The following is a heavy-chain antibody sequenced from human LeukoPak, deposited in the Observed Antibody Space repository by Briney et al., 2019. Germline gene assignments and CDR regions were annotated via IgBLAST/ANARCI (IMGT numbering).Heavy chain of an antibody. CDR3: ARDRGSGWFDYYYYMDV. J-gene: IGHJ6*03. V-gene: IGHV3-23*01. D-gene: IGHD6-19*01. Sequence: GGSLRLSCAASGFTFSSYAMSWVRQAPGKGLEWVSAISGRGGSTYYADSVKGRFTISRDNSKNTLYLQMNSLRAEDTAVYYCARDRGSGWFDYYYYMDVWGKGTTVTVSS. CDR2: ISGRGGST. CDR1: GFTFSSYA.